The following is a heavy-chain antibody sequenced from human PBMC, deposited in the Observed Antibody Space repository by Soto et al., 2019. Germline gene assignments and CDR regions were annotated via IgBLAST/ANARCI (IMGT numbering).Heavy chain of an antibody. Sequence: PGGSLRFSCVASEFTFSSYEMNWVRQAPGKGLEWVSYISSSGTTIYYTDSVKGRFTISRDNAKKSLYLQMNSLRAEDTAVYYCVRFGGAAAGPGDYWGQGTLVTVSS. D-gene: IGHD6-13*01. CDR1: EFTFSSYE. CDR2: ISSSGTTI. V-gene: IGHV3-48*03. CDR3: VRFGGAAAGPGDY. J-gene: IGHJ4*02.